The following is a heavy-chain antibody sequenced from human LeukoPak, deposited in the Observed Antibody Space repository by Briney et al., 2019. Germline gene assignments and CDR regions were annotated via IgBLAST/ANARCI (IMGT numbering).Heavy chain of an antibody. V-gene: IGHV3-21*01. D-gene: IGHD2-15*01. J-gene: IGHJ6*03. CDR1: GFTFSSYS. CDR2: ISSSGSYI. CDR3: AKAGDIVVVVAASDYYYMDV. Sequence: GGSLRLSCTASGFTFSSYSMNWVRQAPGKGLEWVSSISSSGSYIYYADSVKGRFTISRDNAKNSLYLQMNSLRAEDTAVYYCAKAGDIVVVVAASDYYYMDVWGKGTTVTVSS.